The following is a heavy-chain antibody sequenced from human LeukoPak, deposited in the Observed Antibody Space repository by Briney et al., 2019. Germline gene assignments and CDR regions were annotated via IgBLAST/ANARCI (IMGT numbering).Heavy chain of an antibody. V-gene: IGHV1-2*02. D-gene: IGHD1-26*01. Sequence: ASVKVSCKASGYTFTSYAMHWVRQAPGQGLEWMGWINPKSGGTNYAQNFQGRVTMTRNTTISTAYMELSRLRSDDTAVYYCAKDLQWELPRGDALDIWGQGTMVTVSS. J-gene: IGHJ3*02. CDR2: INPKSGGT. CDR1: GYTFTSYA. CDR3: AKDLQWELPRGDALDI.